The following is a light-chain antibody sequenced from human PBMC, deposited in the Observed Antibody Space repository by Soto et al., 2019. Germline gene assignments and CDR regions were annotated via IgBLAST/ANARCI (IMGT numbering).Light chain of an antibody. Sequence: EKVINHYPSTRNTTHRETASTSCRASQSVSTSLAWYQQKPGQAPRLLIYDASNRVTGIPARFRGSGSGTDFTLTISSLEPDDFAVYYCQQRSNWQITFGQGTRLEI. CDR1: QSVSTS. J-gene: IGKJ5*01. CDR3: QQRSNWQIT. V-gene: IGKV3-11*01. CDR2: DAS.